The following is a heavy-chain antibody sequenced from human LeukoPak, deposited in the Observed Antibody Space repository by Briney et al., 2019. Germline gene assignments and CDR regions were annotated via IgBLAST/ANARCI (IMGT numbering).Heavy chain of an antibody. Sequence: GALKISRKGSGFRLKKYCIHWVRQAPSKGVEGVTVMQYDENDKFYADSVKGRFTMSRDNSKNTVYLQMNSLRSEDTAVYFCAQDIPIEEVPLFGPGFWGQGTLVTVSS. V-gene: IGHV3-30*02. J-gene: IGHJ4*02. CDR2: MQYDENDK. CDR3: AQDIPIEEVPLFGPGF. CDR1: GFRLKKYC. D-gene: IGHD3-3*01.